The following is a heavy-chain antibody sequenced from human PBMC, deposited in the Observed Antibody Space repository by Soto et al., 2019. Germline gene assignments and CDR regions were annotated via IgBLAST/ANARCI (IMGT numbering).Heavy chain of an antibody. V-gene: IGHV1-3*01. CDR2: INAGNGNT. Sequence: QVQLVQSGAEVKKPGASVKVSCKASGYTFTSYAMHWVRQAPGQRLEWMGWINAGNGNTKYSQKFQGRVTITRDTSASKGYMELSSLRSEDTAVYYCAREMSHYYYYGMDVWVQGTTVTVSS. CDR3: AREMSHYYYYGMDV. CDR1: GYTFTSYA. J-gene: IGHJ6*02.